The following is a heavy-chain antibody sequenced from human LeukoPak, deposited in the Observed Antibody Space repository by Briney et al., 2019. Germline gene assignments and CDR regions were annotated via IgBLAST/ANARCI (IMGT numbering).Heavy chain of an antibody. CDR2: INPNSGGT. D-gene: IGHD2-2*01. CDR3: ARVPIVVVPAAISFWFDP. CDR1: GYTFTGYY. J-gene: IGHJ5*02. Sequence: GASVKVSCKASGYTFTGYYMHWVRQAPGQGLEWMGWINPNSGGTNYAQKFQGRVTMTRDTSISTAYMELSRLRSDDTAVYYCARVPIVVVPAAISFWFDPWGQGTLVTVSS. V-gene: IGHV1-2*02.